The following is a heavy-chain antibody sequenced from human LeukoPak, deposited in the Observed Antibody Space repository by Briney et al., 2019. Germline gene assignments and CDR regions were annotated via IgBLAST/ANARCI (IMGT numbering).Heavy chain of an antibody. CDR1: GYTFTGYY. CDR2: INPNSGGT. J-gene: IGHJ4*02. Sequence: ASVKVSCKASGYTFTGYYIHWVRQAPGQGLEWMGWINPNSGGTNYAQKFQGRVTMTRDTSISTAYMELSRLRSDDTAVYYCAREGTLVGATIDYWGQGTLVTVSS. D-gene: IGHD1-26*01. CDR3: AREGTLVGATIDY. V-gene: IGHV1-2*02.